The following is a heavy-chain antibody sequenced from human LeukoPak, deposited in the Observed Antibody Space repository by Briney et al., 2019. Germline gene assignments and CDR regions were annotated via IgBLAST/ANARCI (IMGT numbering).Heavy chain of an antibody. J-gene: IGHJ4*02. CDR3: ARGLSQGYCSGGSCYSEDYFDY. Sequence: SQTLSLTCAVSGGSISSGGYSWSWLRQPPGKGLEWIGYIYHSGSTYYNPSLKSRVTISVDRSKNQFSLKLSSVTAADTAVYYCARGLSQGYCSGGSCYSEDYFDYWGQGTLVTVSS. V-gene: IGHV4-30-2*01. D-gene: IGHD2-15*01. CDR2: IYHSGST. CDR1: GGSISSGGYS.